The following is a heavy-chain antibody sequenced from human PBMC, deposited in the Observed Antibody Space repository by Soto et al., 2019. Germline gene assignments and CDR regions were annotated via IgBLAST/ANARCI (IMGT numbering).Heavy chain of an antibody. J-gene: IGHJ6*02. D-gene: IGHD3-22*01. Sequence: ASVKVSCKASGYTFSTYFVHWVRQAPGQGLEWMGIIDPSGGSTSYAQKFQGRVTMTRDTSTSTVYMELSSLRSEDTAVYYCARDYYDGTGYSGYYYYGMDVWGQGTTVTVSS. V-gene: IGHV1-46*01. CDR1: GYTFSTYF. CDR3: ARDYYDGTGYSGYYYYGMDV. CDR2: IDPSGGST.